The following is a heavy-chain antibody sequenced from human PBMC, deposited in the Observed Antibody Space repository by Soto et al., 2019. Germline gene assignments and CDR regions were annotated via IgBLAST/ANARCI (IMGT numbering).Heavy chain of an antibody. V-gene: IGHV1-2*04. CDR2: INPNSGGT. D-gene: IGHD2-8*01. CDR3: ARTEGYCTNGVCPGQSGYGGYGMDV. J-gene: IGHJ6*02. Sequence: ASVKVSCKASGYTFTGYYMHWVRQAPGQGLEWMGWINPNSGGTNYAQKFQGWVTMTRDTSISTAFMELSRLRSDDTAVYYCARTEGYCTNGVCPGQSGYGGYGMDVWGQGTTVTVSS. CDR1: GYTFTGYY.